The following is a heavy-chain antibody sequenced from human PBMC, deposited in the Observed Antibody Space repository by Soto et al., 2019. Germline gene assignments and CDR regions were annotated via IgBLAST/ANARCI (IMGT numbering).Heavy chain of an antibody. CDR3: ARAGRRYYGSGSPTAFDI. CDR2: IYYSGST. D-gene: IGHD3-10*01. Sequence: SETLSLTCTVSGGSISSYYWSWIRQPPGKGLEWIGYIYYSGSTNYNPSLKSRVTISVDTSKNQFSLKLSSVTAADTAVYYCARAGRRYYGSGSPTAFDIWGQGTMVT. J-gene: IGHJ3*02. CDR1: GGSISSYY. V-gene: IGHV4-59*01.